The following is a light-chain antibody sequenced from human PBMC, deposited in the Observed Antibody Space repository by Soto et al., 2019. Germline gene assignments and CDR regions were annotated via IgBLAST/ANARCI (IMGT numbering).Light chain of an antibody. CDR3: HQRQSWPRT. CDR1: QYVGTR. V-gene: IGKV3-11*01. Sequence: EIVLTQSPATLSSSPGETATLSCRDSQYVGTRLAWYQHKPGQAPRLLIYYTSNRATGIPARFSGSGSGTVFTLTISSLAPEDFAIYYCHQRQSWPRTFGQGTKVEIK. CDR2: YTS. J-gene: IGKJ1*01.